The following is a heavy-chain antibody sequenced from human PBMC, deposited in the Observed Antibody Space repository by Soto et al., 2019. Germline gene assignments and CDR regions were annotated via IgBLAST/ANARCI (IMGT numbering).Heavy chain of an antibody. CDR2: INPNGGDT. Sequence: ASVKVSCKASGYNFIGYYIHWVRQAPGQGLEWMGWINPNGGDTTYAQNFQGRVTMTTDTSTSTAYLELRNLGSDDTAIYYCARGPTRSYNYFDPWGQGTLVTVSS. V-gene: IGHV1-2*02. CDR1: GYNFIGYY. J-gene: IGHJ5*02. CDR3: ARGPTRSYNYFDP.